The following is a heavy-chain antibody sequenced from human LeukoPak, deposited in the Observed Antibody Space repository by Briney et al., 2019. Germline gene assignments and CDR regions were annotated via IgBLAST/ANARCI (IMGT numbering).Heavy chain of an antibody. CDR2: ISGSGGST. J-gene: IGHJ6*03. D-gene: IGHD5-12*01. V-gene: IGHV3-23*01. Sequence: PGGSLRLSCAASGFTFSSYAMSWVRQAPGKGLEWVSAISGSGGSTYYADSVKGRFTISRDNSKNTLYLQMNSLRAEDTAVYYCARVKEWLRLPYYYYYYMDVWGKGTTVTVSS. CDR1: GFTFSSYA. CDR3: ARVKEWLRLPYYYYYYMDV.